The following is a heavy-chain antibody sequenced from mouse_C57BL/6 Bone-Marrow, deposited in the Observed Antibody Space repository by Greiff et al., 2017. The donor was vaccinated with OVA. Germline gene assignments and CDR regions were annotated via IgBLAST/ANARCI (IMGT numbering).Heavy chain of an antibody. CDR2: IHPNSGST. Sequence: VQLQQSGAELAKPGASVKLSCKASGYTFTSYWMHWVKQRPGQGLEWIGMIHPNSGSTNYNEKFKSKATLTVDKSSSTAYMQLSSLTSEDSAVYYCARSESYYYGSRYFDVWGTGTTVTVSS. CDR1: GYTFTSYW. V-gene: IGHV1-64*01. CDR3: ARSESYYYGSRYFDV. D-gene: IGHD1-1*01. J-gene: IGHJ1*03.